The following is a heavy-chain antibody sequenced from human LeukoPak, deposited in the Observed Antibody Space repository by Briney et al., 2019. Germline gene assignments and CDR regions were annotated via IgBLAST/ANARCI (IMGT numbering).Heavy chain of an antibody. V-gene: IGHV3-23*01. CDR3: AKGITYYYDSSGFYYFDY. J-gene: IGHJ4*02. Sequence: GGSLRLSCAASGFTFSSYAMHWVRQAPGKGLEWVAAISGSGGSIYYADSVKGRFTISRDNSKNTLYLQMNSLRAEDTAVYYCAKGITYYYDSSGFYYFDYWGQGTLVTVSS. CDR2: ISGSGGSI. CDR1: GFTFSSYA. D-gene: IGHD3-22*01.